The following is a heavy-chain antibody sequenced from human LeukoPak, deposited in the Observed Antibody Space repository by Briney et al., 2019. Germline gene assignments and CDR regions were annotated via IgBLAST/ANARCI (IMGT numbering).Heavy chain of an antibody. D-gene: IGHD4-23*01. V-gene: IGHV1-2*02. CDR2: INPNSGGT. CDR3: ARDYGGNSAVYYYYMDV. CDR1: GYTFTGYY. J-gene: IGHJ6*03. Sequence: ASVKVSCKASGYTFTGYYMHWVRQAPGQGLEWMGWINPNSGGTNYAQKFQGRVTMARDTSISTAYMELSRLRSDDTAVYYCARDYGGNSAVYYYYMDVWGKGTTVTISS.